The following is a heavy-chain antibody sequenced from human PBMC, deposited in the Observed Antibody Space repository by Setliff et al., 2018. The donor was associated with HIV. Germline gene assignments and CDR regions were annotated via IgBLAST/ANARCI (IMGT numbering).Heavy chain of an antibody. Sequence: LSLTCSVSGDSVSDYYWSWIRQPPGKGLEWIGDISTFRGTNYSPSLQSRVTISMDTSKNQLSLNLSSATAADTAVYYCSRGTFGGVIAQYYFDYWGQGTLVTVSS. J-gene: IGHJ4*02. V-gene: IGHV4-4*09. D-gene: IGHD3-16*02. CDR2: ISTFRGT. CDR3: SRGTFGGVIAQYYFDY. CDR1: GDSVSDYY.